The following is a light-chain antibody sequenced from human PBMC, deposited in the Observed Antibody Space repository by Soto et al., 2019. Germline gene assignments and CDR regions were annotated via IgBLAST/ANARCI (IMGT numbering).Light chain of an antibody. CDR1: QRVLYSSNNKNY. V-gene: IGKV4-1*01. J-gene: IGKJ1*01. CDR3: QQYYSTLWT. CDR2: WAS. Sequence: VLTPLSYALSSSIDKRATTNSKSSQRVLYSSNNKNYLAWYQQKAGQPPKLLIYWASTRECGVPDRFSGSGSGTDFTLTISSLQPEDVAVYYCQQYYSTLWTFCQGTKVDI.